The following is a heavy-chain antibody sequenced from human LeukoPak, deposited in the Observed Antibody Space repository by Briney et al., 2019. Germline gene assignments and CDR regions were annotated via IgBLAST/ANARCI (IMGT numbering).Heavy chain of an antibody. Sequence: SETLSLTCTVSGYSISTSYYWGWVRQPPGKGLEWIGSIYHSGNTYYNPSLKSRVTISVDTSKNQFSLKLNSVTAADTAVYYCARAGYGDSDFDYWGQRTLVTVSS. CDR1: GYSISTSYY. D-gene: IGHD4-17*01. CDR3: ARAGYGDSDFDY. J-gene: IGHJ4*02. CDR2: IYHSGNT. V-gene: IGHV4-38-2*02.